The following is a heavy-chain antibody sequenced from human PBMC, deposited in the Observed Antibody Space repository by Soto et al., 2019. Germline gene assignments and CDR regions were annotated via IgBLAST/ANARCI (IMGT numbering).Heavy chain of an antibody. CDR3: ARGRSIMVRGVIARIFDY. CDR2: INHSGST. V-gene: IGHV4-34*01. Sequence: QVQLQQWGAGLLKPSETLSLTCAVYGGSFSGYYWSWIRQPPGKGLEWIGEINHSGSTHYNPSLKSRVTISVDTSKNQFSLKRSSVTAADTAVYYCARGRSIMVRGVIARIFDYWGQGTLVTVSS. D-gene: IGHD3-10*01. CDR1: GGSFSGYY. J-gene: IGHJ4*02.